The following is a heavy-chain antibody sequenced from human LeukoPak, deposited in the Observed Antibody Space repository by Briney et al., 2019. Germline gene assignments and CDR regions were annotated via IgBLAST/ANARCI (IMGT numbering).Heavy chain of an antibody. CDR3: ARGKHDQLLWFY. CDR2: IIPIFGTA. J-gene: IGHJ4*02. D-gene: IGHD2-2*01. V-gene: IGHV1-69*01. CDR1: GGTFSSYA. Sequence: SVKVSCKASGGTFSSYAISWVRQAPGQGLEWMGGIIPIFGTANYAQKFQGRVTITADESTSTAYMELSSLRSEDTAVYYCARGKHDQLLWFYWGQGTLVTVSS.